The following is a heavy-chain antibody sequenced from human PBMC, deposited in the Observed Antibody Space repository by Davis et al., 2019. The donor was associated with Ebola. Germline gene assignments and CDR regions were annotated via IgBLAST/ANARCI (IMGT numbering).Heavy chain of an antibody. D-gene: IGHD5/OR15-5a*01. V-gene: IGHV4-59*11. J-gene: IGHJ4*02. CDR2: IHSSGNT. Sequence: PSETLSLTCLVSAGSISSPFWTWIRQSPGKGLEWIGYIHSSGNTNYNPSFKSRVTVSLAASKSQSSLKLSSVTAADTAVYYCARGRHLSVSPLAYWGQGILVTVSP. CDR1: AGSISSPF. CDR3: ARGRHLSVSPLAY.